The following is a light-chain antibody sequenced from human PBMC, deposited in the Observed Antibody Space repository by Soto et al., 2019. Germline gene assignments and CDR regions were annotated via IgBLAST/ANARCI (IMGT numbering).Light chain of an antibody. V-gene: IGKV3-11*01. CDR3: QQRKNWPPIT. J-gene: IGKJ5*01. Sequence: EIELTQSPANLSLSPGETATLSCMASQNVDKFLAWYQQRPGQPPRLLIFDSSNRATGVPVRFSGSGSGTVFTLTIGSLEPEDSAVYYCQQRKNWPPITFGQGTRLEIK. CDR2: DSS. CDR1: QNVDKF.